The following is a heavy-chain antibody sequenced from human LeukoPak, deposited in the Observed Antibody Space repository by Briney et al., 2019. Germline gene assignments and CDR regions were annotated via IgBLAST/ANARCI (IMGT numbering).Heavy chain of an antibody. CDR3: AREGGYSYGSVSGY. J-gene: IGHJ4*02. D-gene: IGHD5-18*01. Sequence: GGSLRLSCAASGFTFSSHWMSWVRQAPGKGLEWVANIKEDGSEKYYVDSVKGRFTISRDNAKNSLYLQMNSLRAEDTAVYYCAREGGYSYGSVSGYWGQGTLVTVSS. CDR1: GFTFSSHW. V-gene: IGHV3-7*01. CDR2: IKEDGSEK.